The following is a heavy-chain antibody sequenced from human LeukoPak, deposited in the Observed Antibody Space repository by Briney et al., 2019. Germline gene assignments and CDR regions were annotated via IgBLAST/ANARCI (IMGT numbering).Heavy chain of an antibody. CDR2: IYHSGET. CDR3: AETNTQDWFDP. V-gene: IGHV4-39*07. J-gene: IGHJ5*02. D-gene: IGHD2-8*01. CDR1: GGSISSTSYY. Sequence: SETLSLTCRVSGGSISSTSYYWGWIRQPPGKGLEWIASIYHSGETFYNPSLESRVAISVDTSNNEVFLDSYSVTAADTAMYYCAETNTQDWFDPWGRGTLVTVSS.